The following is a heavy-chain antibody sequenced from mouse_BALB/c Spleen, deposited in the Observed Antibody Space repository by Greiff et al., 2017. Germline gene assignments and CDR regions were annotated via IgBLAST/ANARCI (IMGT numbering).Heavy chain of an antibody. CDR2: ISSGGSYT. CDR1: GFTFSSYT. D-gene: IGHD2-1*01. V-gene: IGHV5-6-4*01. Sequence: EVMLVESGGGLVKPGGSLKLSCAASGFTFSSYTMSWVRQTPEKRLEWVATISSGGSYTYYPDSVKGRFTISRDNAKNTLYLQMSSLKSEDTAMYYCTREAYGNYGAYWGQGTLVTVSA. J-gene: IGHJ3*01. CDR3: TREAYGNYGAY.